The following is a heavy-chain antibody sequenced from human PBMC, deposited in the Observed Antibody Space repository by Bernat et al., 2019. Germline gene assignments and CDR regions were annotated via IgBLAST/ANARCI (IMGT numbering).Heavy chain of an antibody. CDR3: ARDAKMWPK. CDR2: IKHDGSEK. D-gene: IGHD2-21*01. CDR1: GFTFSSYC. V-gene: IGHV3-7*03. Sequence: EVQLVESGGGLVQPGGSLRLSCAASGFTFSSYCMSWVRQAPGKGLEWVANIKHDGSEKYYVDSVKGRFTISRDDAKNALYLQMNSLRAEDTAVYYCARDAKMWPKWGQGTLVIVSS. J-gene: IGHJ4*02.